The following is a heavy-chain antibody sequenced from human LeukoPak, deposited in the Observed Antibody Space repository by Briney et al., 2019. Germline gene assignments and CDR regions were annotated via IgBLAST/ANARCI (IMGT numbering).Heavy chain of an antibody. CDR3: AREVEFYGDYETAYYYGMDI. V-gene: IGHV4-34*01. D-gene: IGHD4-17*01. CDR1: GGSFSGYY. J-gene: IGHJ6*02. CDR2: INHSGST. Sequence: PSETLSLTCAVSGGSFSGYYWSWIRQPPGKGLEWIGEINHSGSTNYNPSLKSRVTISVDTSKNQFYLKLSPVTAADTAVYYGAREVEFYGDYETAYYYGMDIWGQGTTVTVSS.